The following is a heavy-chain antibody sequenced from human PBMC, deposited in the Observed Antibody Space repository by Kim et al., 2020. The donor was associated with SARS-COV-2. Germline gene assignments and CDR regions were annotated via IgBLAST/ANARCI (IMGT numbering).Heavy chain of an antibody. CDR3: ARGYSGYDWDYLDY. D-gene: IGHD5-12*01. CDR1: GFTVSSNY. Sequence: GGSLRLSCAASGFTVSSNYMSWVRQAPGKGLEWVSVIYSGGTTYYADSVKGRFTISRDNSKNTVYLQMSSLRAEDTAVYYCARGYSGYDWDYLDYWGQGT. J-gene: IGHJ4*02. V-gene: IGHV3-53*01. CDR2: IYSGGTT.